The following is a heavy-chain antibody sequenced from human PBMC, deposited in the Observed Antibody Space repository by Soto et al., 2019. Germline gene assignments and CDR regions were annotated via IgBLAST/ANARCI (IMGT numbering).Heavy chain of an antibody. CDR2: LIGGHYGT. V-gene: IGHV3-23*01. J-gene: IGHJ5*02. Sequence: GGSLRLSCTASGFTLQNYAMAWVRQAPGKGLEWVSTLIGGHYGTAYSYSVKGRFTVSRDNSKNCLYLQMNSLGVEDTAMYFCAKGKSTGDIDWFDPRGQGSLVTVSS. CDR1: GFTLQNYA. D-gene: IGHD3-10*01. CDR3: AKGKSTGDIDWFDP.